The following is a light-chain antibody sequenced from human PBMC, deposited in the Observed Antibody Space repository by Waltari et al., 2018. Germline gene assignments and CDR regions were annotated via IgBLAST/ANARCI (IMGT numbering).Light chain of an antibody. CDR3: HQHNSWPPLS. J-gene: IGKJ4*01. CDR2: GAS. Sequence: EIVMTQSPATLSVSPGERATLSCRASQSVSSNLAWYQQKPGQAPRPLIYGASTRATGVPARFSGSGSGTDFTLTISGLQSEDYAVYFCHQHNSWPPLSFGGGTKVEIK. CDR1: QSVSSN. V-gene: IGKV3-15*01.